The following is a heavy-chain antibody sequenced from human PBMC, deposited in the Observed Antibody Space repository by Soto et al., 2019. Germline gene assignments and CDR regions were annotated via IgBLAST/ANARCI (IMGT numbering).Heavy chain of an antibody. Sequence: GGSLRLSCTFSGVTFSNYAMNWVRQAPGKGLEWVSSLSGSGGTTYYADSVKGRFIISRDNSKNTLYLLMNSLRAEDTALYYCAKQRADYGSGADTFYFDSWGQGALVTVSS. D-gene: IGHD3-10*01. CDR2: LSGSGGTT. V-gene: IGHV3-23*01. CDR1: GVTFSNYA. CDR3: AKQRADYGSGADTFYFDS. J-gene: IGHJ4*02.